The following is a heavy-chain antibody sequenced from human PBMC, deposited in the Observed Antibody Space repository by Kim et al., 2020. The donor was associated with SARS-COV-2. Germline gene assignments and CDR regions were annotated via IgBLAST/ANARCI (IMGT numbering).Heavy chain of an antibody. D-gene: IGHD3-22*01. CDR1: GFTFSDYY. CDR2: ISSSGSTI. J-gene: IGHJ4*02. CDR3: ARDGRYYDSSGYYSLLVPFDY. V-gene: IGHV3-11*01. Sequence: GGSLRLSCAASGFTFSDYYMSWIRQAPGKGLEWVSYISSSGSTIYYADSVKGRFTISRDNAKNSLYLQMNSLRAEDTAVYYCARDGRYYDSSGYYSLLVPFDYWGQGTLVTVSS.